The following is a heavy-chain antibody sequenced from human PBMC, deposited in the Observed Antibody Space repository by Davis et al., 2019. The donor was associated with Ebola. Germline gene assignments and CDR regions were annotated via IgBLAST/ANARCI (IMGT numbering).Heavy chain of an antibody. CDR3: ARPRSGSSYTYYFDY. CDR1: GGTFSSYA. V-gene: IGHV1-69*13. D-gene: IGHD1-26*01. J-gene: IGHJ4*02. Sequence: SVKVSCKASGGTFSSYAISWVRQAPGQGLEWMGGIIPIFGTANYAQKFQGRVTITADESTSTAYMELSSRRYEDTAVYYCARPRSGSSYTYYFDYWGQGTLVTVSS. CDR2: IIPIFGTA.